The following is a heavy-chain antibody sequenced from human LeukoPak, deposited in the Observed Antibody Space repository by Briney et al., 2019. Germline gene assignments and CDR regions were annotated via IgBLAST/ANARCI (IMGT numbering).Heavy chain of an antibody. CDR3: ARHVRTTEYMDV. D-gene: IGHD2-2*01. Sequence: SETLSLTCTVSGGSISSSSYYWGWSRQPPGKGLEWIGSIYYSGSTYYNPSLKSRVTISVDTSKKHFSLKLSSVTAADTAVYYCARHVRTTEYMDVWGKGTTVTIAS. J-gene: IGHJ6*03. V-gene: IGHV4-39*01. CDR2: IYYSGST. CDR1: GGSISSSSYY.